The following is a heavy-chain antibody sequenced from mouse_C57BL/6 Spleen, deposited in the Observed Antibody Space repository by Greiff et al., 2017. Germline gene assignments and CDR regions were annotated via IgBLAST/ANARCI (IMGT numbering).Heavy chain of an antibody. J-gene: IGHJ3*01. V-gene: IGHV1-64*01. D-gene: IGHD2-4*01. Sequence: QVQLQQPGAELVKPGASVKLSCKASGYTFTSYRMHWVKQRPGQGLEWIGMIHPNSGSTNYNEKFKSKATLTVDKSSSTAYMQLSSLTSEDSAVYDCARALDYDYGTPFAYWGQGTLVTVSA. CDR2: IHPNSGST. CDR3: ARALDYDYGTPFAY. CDR1: GYTFTSYR.